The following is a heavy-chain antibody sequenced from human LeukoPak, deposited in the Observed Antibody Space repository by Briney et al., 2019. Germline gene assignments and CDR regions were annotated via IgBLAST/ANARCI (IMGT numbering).Heavy chain of an antibody. J-gene: IGHJ4*02. CDR3: ARVGGPRPFDY. CDR1: GYSISSGYY. CDR2: IYQNGNT. D-gene: IGHD6-6*01. V-gene: IGHV4-38-2*02. Sequence: SETLSLTCTVSGYSISSGYYWGWIRQPPGKGLEWIGSIYQNGNTYYNPSLKSRVTISVDTSKNQFSLKLSSVTAADTAVYYCARVGGPRPFDYWGQGTLVTVSS.